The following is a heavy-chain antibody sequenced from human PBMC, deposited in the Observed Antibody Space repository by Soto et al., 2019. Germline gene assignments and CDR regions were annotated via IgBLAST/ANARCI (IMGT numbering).Heavy chain of an antibody. CDR1: GFTKFPFSSYS. V-gene: IGHV3-21*06. Sequence: ELQLVESGGGLVRPGGSLRLSCAASGFTKFPFSSYSMHWVRQAPGKGLEWVSSISSTTSYIFYAASVRGRFTISRDNARDLLFLQMDSLAAEDTAVYYCVRGERVGYPMFDYWGQGVLVTVSS. CDR3: VRGERVGYPMFDY. CDR2: ISSTTSYI. J-gene: IGHJ4*02. D-gene: IGHD5-18*01.